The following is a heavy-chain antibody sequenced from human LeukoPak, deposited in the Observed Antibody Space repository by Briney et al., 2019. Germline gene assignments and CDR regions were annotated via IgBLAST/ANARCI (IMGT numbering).Heavy chain of an antibody. Sequence: SETLSLTCAVYGGSFSGYYWSWIRQPPGKGLEWIGEINHSGSTNYNPSLKSRVTISVDTSKNQFSLKLSSVTAADTAVYYCARGIPDIVVVPAAIIFDYWGQGTLVTVSS. CDR3: ARGIPDIVVVPAAIIFDY. D-gene: IGHD2-2*02. V-gene: IGHV4-34*01. CDR1: GGSFSGYY. J-gene: IGHJ4*02. CDR2: INHSGST.